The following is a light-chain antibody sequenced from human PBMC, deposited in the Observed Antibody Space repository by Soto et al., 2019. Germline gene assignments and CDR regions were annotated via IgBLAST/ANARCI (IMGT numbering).Light chain of an antibody. J-gene: IGKJ1*01. Sequence: EIVMTQSPATLSVSPGERATLSCRASQSVSSNLAWYQQKPGQAPRLLMYGASTRATGIPDRFSGSGSGTEVTLTISSLQSEDFAVYYCQQHNNWPPWTFGQGNKVEIK. CDR3: QQHNNWPPWT. CDR2: GAS. V-gene: IGKV3-15*01. CDR1: QSVSSN.